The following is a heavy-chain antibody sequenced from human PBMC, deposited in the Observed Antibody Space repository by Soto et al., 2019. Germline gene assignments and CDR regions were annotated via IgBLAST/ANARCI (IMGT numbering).Heavy chain of an antibody. J-gene: IGHJ6*02. CDR1: GFTFSSYG. CDR3: ARETLGYCSSTSCSYYGMDV. V-gene: IGHV3-33*01. CDR2: IWHDGSNK. Sequence: GGSLRLSCAASGFTFSSYGMHWVRQAPGKGLEWVAVIWHDGSNKYYADSVKGRFTISRDNSKNTLYLQMNSLRAEDTAVYYCARETLGYCSSTSCSYYGMDVWGQGTTVTVSS. D-gene: IGHD2-2*01.